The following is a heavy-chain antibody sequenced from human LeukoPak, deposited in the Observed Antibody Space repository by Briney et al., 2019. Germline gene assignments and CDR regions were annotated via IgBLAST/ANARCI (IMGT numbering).Heavy chain of an antibody. J-gene: IGHJ4*02. V-gene: IGHV1-69*05. CDR3: ARANYGDRSSDY. CDR1: GGTFSSYA. CDR2: IIPIFGTA. D-gene: IGHD4-17*01. Sequence: GASVKVSCKASGGTFSSYAISWVRQAPGQGLEWMGGIIPIFGTANYAQKFQGRVTITTDESTSTAYMELSSLRSEDTAVYYCARANYGDRSSDYWGQGTLVTVSS.